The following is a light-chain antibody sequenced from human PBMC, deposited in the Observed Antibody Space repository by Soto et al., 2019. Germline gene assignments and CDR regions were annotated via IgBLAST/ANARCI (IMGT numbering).Light chain of an antibody. CDR2: GAS. CDR1: QSLDSRY. CDR3: QQYNDWPLT. J-gene: IGKJ4*01. Sequence: EIVLTQSPGTLSLSPGERATLSCRASQSLDSRYLAWSQQTPGQAPRLLIYGASTRATGIPARFTGSGFGTEFTLTISSLQSEDFVVYYCQQYNDWPLTFGGGTKVDNK. V-gene: IGKV3-15*01.